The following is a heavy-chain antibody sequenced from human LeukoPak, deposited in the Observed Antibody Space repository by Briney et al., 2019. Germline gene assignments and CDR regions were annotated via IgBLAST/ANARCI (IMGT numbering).Heavy chain of an antibody. CDR2: FDPEDGET. CDR1: GYTLTELS. CDR3: ATSIVVVTADYFDY. Sequence: ASVTVSCKVSGYTLTELSMHWVRQAPGKGLEWMGGFDPEDGETIYAQKFQGRVTMTEDTSTGTAYMELSSLRSEDTAVYYCATSIVVVTADYFDYWGQGTLVTVSS. V-gene: IGHV1-24*01. J-gene: IGHJ4*02. D-gene: IGHD2-21*02.